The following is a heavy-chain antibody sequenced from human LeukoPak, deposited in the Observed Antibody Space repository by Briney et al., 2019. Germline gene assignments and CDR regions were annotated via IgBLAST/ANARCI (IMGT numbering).Heavy chain of an antibody. D-gene: IGHD6-19*01. Sequence: ASVKVSCKASGYTFTSYGISWVRQAPGQGLEWMGWISAYNGNTNYAQKLQGRVTMTTDTSTSTAYMELRSLRSDDTAVYYCARESGIAVAGTFLVSDYWGQGTLVTVSS. J-gene: IGHJ4*02. CDR1: GYTFTSYG. CDR3: ARESGIAVAGTFLVSDY. CDR2: ISAYNGNT. V-gene: IGHV1-18*01.